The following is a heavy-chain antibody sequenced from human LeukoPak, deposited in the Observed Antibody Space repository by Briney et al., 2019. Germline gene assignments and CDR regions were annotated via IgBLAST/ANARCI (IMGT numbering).Heavy chain of an antibody. CDR3: AKGEGYGDYAFDY. CDR2: ISNDGSNK. Sequence: PGRSLRLSCAASRFTFSSYGMHWVRQAPGKGLEWVAVISNDGSNKYYADSVKGRFIISRDNSKNTLYLQMNSPRAEDTAVYYCAKGEGYGDYAFDYWGQGTLVTASS. D-gene: IGHD4-17*01. J-gene: IGHJ4*02. CDR1: RFTFSSYG. V-gene: IGHV3-30*18.